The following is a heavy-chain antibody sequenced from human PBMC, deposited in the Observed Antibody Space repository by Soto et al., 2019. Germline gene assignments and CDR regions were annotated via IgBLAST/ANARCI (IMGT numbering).Heavy chain of an antibody. V-gene: IGHV4-59*01. Sequence: PSDTLSLTCTFPGGSIIGYYWSWIRQPPGKGLEWIGYIYYSGSTNYNPSLKSRVTISVDTSKNQFSLKLSSVTAADTAVYYCARDASGLFDYWGQGTLVTVS. CDR1: GGSIIGYY. D-gene: IGHD5-12*01. CDR3: ARDASGLFDY. CDR2: IYYSGST. J-gene: IGHJ4*02.